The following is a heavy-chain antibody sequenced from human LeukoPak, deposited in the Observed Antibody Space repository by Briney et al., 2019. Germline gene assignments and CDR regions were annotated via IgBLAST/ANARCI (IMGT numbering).Heavy chain of an antibody. V-gene: IGHV1-69*04. CDR1: GGTFSSYT. Sequence: GASVEVSCKASGGTFSSYTISWVRQAPGQGLEWMGRIIPILGIANYAQKFQGRVTITADKSTSTAYMELSSLRSEDTAVYYCARDCSSTSCYFPNYYYMDVWGKGTTVTVS. CDR2: IIPILGIA. D-gene: IGHD2-2*01. CDR3: ARDCSSTSCYFPNYYYMDV. J-gene: IGHJ6*03.